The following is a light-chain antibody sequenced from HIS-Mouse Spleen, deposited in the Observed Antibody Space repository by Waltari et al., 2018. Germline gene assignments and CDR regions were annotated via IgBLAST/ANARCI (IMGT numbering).Light chain of an antibody. CDR2: AVS. V-gene: IGLV2-14*01. CDR1: SSDVGGYNY. J-gene: IGLJ2*01. CDR3: SSYTSSSTLVV. Sequence: QSALTQPASVSGSPGQSITISCTGTSSDVGGYNYVSWYQQQPGKAPKLMIYAVSNRPSGVSNRFSGSKSGNTASLTISGLQAEDEADYYCSSYTSSSTLVVFGGGTKLTVL.